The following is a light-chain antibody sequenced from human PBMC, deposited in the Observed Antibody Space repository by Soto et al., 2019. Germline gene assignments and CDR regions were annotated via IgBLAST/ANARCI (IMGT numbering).Light chain of an antibody. CDR3: HQYGSSPYT. V-gene: IGKV3-20*01. J-gene: IGKJ2*01. CDR1: QSVSSSY. CDR2: GAS. Sequence: EIVLTQSPGTLSLSPGERATLSCRASQSVSSSYLAWYQKKPGQAPRLLIYGASSRATGIPDRFSGSGSGTAFTLPTSRREPEDFAVDYCHQYGSSPYTFGQGTKLEIK.